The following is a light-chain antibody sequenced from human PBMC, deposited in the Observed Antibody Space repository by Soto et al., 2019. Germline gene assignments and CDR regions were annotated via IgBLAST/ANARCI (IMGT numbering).Light chain of an antibody. CDR2: GAS. CDR3: LQDYNYPRT. CDR1: QSVLYSSNNKNY. Sequence: DILMTQSPDSLAVSLGERATINCKSSQSVLYSSNNKNYLAWYQQKPGRAPKLLIYGASNLQSGVPSRFSGSGSGTDFTLTISSLQPEDFATYYCLQDYNYPRTFGQGTKVDIK. V-gene: IGKV4-1*01. J-gene: IGKJ1*01.